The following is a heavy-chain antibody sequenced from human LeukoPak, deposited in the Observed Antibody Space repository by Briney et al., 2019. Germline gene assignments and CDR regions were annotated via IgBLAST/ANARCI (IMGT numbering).Heavy chain of an antibody. CDR1: GGTFSSYA. J-gene: IGHJ4*02. V-gene: IGHV1-69*01. Sequence: SVKVSCKASGGTFSSYAISWVRQAPGQGLEWMGGIIPIFGTANYAQKFQGRVTITADESTSTAYMDLSSLRSEDTAVYYCARDALRGYSYGLTIDYWGQGTLVTVSS. CDR3: ARDALRGYSYGLTIDY. D-gene: IGHD5-18*01. CDR2: IIPIFGTA.